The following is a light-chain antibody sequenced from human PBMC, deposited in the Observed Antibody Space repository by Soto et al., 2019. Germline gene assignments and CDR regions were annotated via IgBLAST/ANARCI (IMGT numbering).Light chain of an antibody. Sequence: QLVLTQSPSASASLGASVKLTCTLSSGHSSYAIAWHQQQPEKGPRYLMNLNSDGSHRKGDGIPDRFSGSSSGAERYLAISRLQSEDQADYYCQTWGTGIWVFGGGTKLTLL. V-gene: IGLV4-69*01. J-gene: IGLJ3*02. CDR3: QTWGTGIWV. CDR1: SGHSSYA. CDR2: LNSDGSH.